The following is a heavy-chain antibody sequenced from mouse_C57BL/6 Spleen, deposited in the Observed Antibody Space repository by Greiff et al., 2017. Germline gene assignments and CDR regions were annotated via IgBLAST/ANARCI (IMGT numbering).Heavy chain of an antibody. CDR2: IDPETGGT. J-gene: IGHJ4*01. Sequence: VQLQESGAELVRPGASVTLSCKASGYTFTDYEMHWVKQTPVHGLEWIGAIDPETGGTAYNQKFKGKAILTADKSSSTAYMELRSLTSEDSAVYYCTSPPYGYAMDYWGQGTSVTVSS. V-gene: IGHV1-15*01. D-gene: IGHD1-1*01. CDR3: TSPPYGYAMDY. CDR1: GYTFTDYE.